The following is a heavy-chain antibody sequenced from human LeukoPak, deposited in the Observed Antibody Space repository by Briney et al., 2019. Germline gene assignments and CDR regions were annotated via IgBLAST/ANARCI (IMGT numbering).Heavy chain of an antibody. V-gene: IGHV1-2*02. CDR2: INPNSGGT. CDR1: GYTFTGYY. CDR3: ARALRYFDWLGIDP. Sequence: ASVKVSCKASGYTFTGYYMHWVRQAPGQGLEWMGWINPNSGGTNYAQKFQGRVTMTRDTSISTAYMELSRLRSDDTAVYYCARALRYFDWLGIDPWGQGTLVTVSS. D-gene: IGHD3-9*01. J-gene: IGHJ5*02.